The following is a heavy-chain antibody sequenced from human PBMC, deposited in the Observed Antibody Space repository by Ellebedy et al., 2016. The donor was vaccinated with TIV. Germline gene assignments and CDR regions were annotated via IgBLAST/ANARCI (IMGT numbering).Heavy chain of an antibody. D-gene: IGHD3-10*01. Sequence: SETLSLXXAVYGGSFSGYYWSWIRQPPGKGLEWIGEINHSGSTNYNPSLKSRVTISVDTSKNQFSLKLSSVTAADTAVYYCARRGRGAFRGGVLWFGDQYNWFDPWGQGTLVTVSS. CDR1: GGSFSGYY. V-gene: IGHV4-34*01. CDR3: ARRGRGAFRGGVLWFGDQYNWFDP. J-gene: IGHJ5*02. CDR2: INHSGST.